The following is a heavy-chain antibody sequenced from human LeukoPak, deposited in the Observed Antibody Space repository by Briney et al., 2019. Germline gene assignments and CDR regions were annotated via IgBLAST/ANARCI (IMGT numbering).Heavy chain of an antibody. CDR1: GFPFSSYS. D-gene: IGHD6-13*01. CDR3: ARSIPYGTTWYGRSDY. Sequence: PGGSLRLSCAASGFPFSSYSMTWVRQAPGKGLEWVANIKPDGTTKFYVDSVKGRFTISRDNASNSLYLQMNSLRAEDTAIYYCARSIPYGTTWYGRSDYWGQGTLVTVSS. V-gene: IGHV3-7*03. J-gene: IGHJ4*02. CDR2: IKPDGTTK.